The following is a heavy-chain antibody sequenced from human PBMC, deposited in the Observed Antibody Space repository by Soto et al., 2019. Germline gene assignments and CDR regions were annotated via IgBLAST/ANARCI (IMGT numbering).Heavy chain of an antibody. D-gene: IGHD1-26*01. J-gene: IGHJ4*02. V-gene: IGHV4-34*12. CDR1: GGSFSGYY. CDR3: ARVPVGGNYYFDS. Sequence: PSETLSLTCSVYGGSFSGYYWSWIRKPPGKGLEWIGEIIHYGSTNYNPSLKSRVTISVDTSKSQFSLKLSSVTAADTAVYDCARVPVGGNYYFDSWGQGTLVTVSS. CDR2: IIHYGST.